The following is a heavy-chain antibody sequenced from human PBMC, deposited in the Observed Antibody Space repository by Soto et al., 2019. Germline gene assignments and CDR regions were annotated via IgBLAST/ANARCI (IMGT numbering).Heavy chain of an antibody. CDR3: ARGGVSTRTFDY. D-gene: IGHD3-3*01. V-gene: IGHV5-51*01. CDR2: IYPSDSDT. Sequence: PGESLKINGRSSGYNFSGYWIAWVRQMPGKGLELMGIIYPSDSDTRYRPSFQGQVTISADKSISSAYLQWSSLRASDTAMYYCARGGVSTRTFDYWGQGTPVPVSS. CDR1: GYNFSGYW. J-gene: IGHJ4*02.